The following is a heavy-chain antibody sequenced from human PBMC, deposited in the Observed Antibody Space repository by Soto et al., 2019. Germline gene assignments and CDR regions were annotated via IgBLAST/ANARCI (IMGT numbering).Heavy chain of an antibody. V-gene: IGHV4-4*02. CDR2: IYHSGST. D-gene: IGHD2-8*01. J-gene: IGHJ3*02. CDR3: ARTHSPGGVYCTNGVCSSAGGPGIAFDI. Sequence: QVQLQESGPGLVKPSGTLSLTCAVSGGSISSSNWWSWVRQPPGKGLEWIGEIYHSGSTNYNPSLKSRVTISVDKSKNQFSLKLSSVTAADTAVYYCARTHSPGGVYCTNGVCSSAGGPGIAFDIWGQGTMVTVSS. CDR1: GGSISSSNW.